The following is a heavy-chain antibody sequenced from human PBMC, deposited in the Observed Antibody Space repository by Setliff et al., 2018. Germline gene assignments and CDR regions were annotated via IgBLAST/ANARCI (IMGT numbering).Heavy chain of an antibody. V-gene: IGHV1-18*01. J-gene: IGHJ4*02. CDR1: GFSFSNYG. CDR3: ARDEASCGGDCYSRGYFDF. Sequence: ASVKVSCKASGFSFSNYGITWVRQAPGRGLGWLGWISGYTGNTNSVQKLRGRVTMTTDTSTSTAYLELGSLTTDDTAVYYCARDEASCGGDCYSRGYFDFWGQGTLVTVS. D-gene: IGHD2-21*01. CDR2: ISGYTGNT.